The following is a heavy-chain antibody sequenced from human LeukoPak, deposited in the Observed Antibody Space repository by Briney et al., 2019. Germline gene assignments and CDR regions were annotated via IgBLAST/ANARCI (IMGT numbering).Heavy chain of an antibody. CDR2: ISWNRGSI. CDR1: GFTFDDYA. D-gene: IGHD1-26*01. V-gene: IGHV3-9*01. CDR3: AKGMGRIVGATTTGGFDY. Sequence: GGSLRLSCAAYGFTFDDYAMHWVRHAPGKGLEWVSGISWNRGSIYYADSVKGRFTISRDNPKNSLYLQMNSLRAEDTDLYYCAKGMGRIVGATTTGGFDYWGQGTLVTVSS. J-gene: IGHJ4*02.